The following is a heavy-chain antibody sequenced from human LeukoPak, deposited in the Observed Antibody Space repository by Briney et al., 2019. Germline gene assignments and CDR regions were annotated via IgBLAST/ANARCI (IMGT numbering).Heavy chain of an antibody. V-gene: IGHV3-21*01. CDR2: ISSSSSYI. Sequence: GGSLRLCCAASGFTFSSYSMNWVRQAPGKGLEWVSSISSSSSYIYYADAVKGRFTISRDNAKNSLYLQMNSLRADDTAVYYCARDGSSGWTLFDYWGQGTLVTVSS. CDR1: GFTFSSYS. D-gene: IGHD6-19*01. J-gene: IGHJ4*02. CDR3: ARDGSSGWTLFDY.